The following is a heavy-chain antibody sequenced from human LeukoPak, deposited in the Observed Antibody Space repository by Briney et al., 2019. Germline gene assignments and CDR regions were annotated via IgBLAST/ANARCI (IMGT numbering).Heavy chain of an antibody. CDR2: IYYSGSN. V-gene: IGHV4-59*08. CDR3: SGRRGLDSSGYYSVVGAFDI. J-gene: IGHJ3*02. Sequence: SETLCLTCTVSGGSFSSYYWRWVRQPPGKGLEWVGYIYYSGSNNYNPSLKRRGTISVDTTKNHISLKLSYRTAADTAVYYYSGRRGLDSSGYYSVVGAFDIWGQGKMGTGSS. CDR1: GGSFSSYY. D-gene: IGHD3-22*01.